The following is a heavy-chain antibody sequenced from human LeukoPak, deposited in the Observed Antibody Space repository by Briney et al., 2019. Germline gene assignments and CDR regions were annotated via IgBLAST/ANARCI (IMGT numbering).Heavy chain of an antibody. CDR1: GGSFSGYY. J-gene: IGHJ4*02. CDR2: INHSGST. D-gene: IGHD6-13*01. V-gene: IGHV4-34*01. CDR3: ARGRSLGLDY. Sequence: PSETLSLTCAVYGGSFSGYYWSWVRHPPGKGLEWIGEINHSGSTNYNPSLKSRVTISVDTSENQCSLKLSSVTAADTAVYYCARGRSLGLDYWGQGTLVTVSS.